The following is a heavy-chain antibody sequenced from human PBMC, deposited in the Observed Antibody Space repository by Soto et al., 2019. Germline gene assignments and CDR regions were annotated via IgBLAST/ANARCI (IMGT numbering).Heavy chain of an antibody. J-gene: IGHJ4*02. CDR3: AKVRDSSSRRHYFDY. Sequence: GGSLRLSCAASGFTFSTYAMSWVRQAPGKGLEWVSAITGGGGSTSYADSVRGRFTISRDNSKNTLYLQMNSLRADDTAVYYCAKVRDSSSRRHYFDYWGQGTLVTVSS. D-gene: IGHD6-13*01. CDR1: GFTFSTYA. CDR2: ITGGGGST. V-gene: IGHV3-23*01.